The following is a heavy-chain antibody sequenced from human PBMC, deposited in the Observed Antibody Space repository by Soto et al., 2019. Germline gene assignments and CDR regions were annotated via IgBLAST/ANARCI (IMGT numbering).Heavy chain of an antibody. J-gene: IGHJ4*02. V-gene: IGHV1-3*01. CDR1: GYTLTIYA. Sequence: ASVKVSCTASGYTLTIYAMHWVRQAPGQRLEWMGWINAGNGNTKYSQKFQGRVTITRDTSASTAYMELSSLRSEDTAVYYCARTLVGATPADYWGQGTLVTVSS. CDR3: ARTLVGATPADY. D-gene: IGHD1-26*01. CDR2: INAGNGNT.